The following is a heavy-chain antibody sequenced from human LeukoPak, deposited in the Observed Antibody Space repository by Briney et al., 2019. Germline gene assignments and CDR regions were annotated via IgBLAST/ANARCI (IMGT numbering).Heavy chain of an antibody. D-gene: IGHD6-6*01. Sequence: SETLSLTCAVYGGSFSGYYWSWIRQPPGKGLEWIGVINHSGSTNYNPSLKSRVTISVDTSKNQFSLKLSSVTAADTAVYYCASSRSSELTAPVWGQGTTVTVSS. J-gene: IGHJ6*02. V-gene: IGHV4-34*01. CDR3: ASSRSSELTAPV. CDR2: INHSGST. CDR1: GGSFSGYY.